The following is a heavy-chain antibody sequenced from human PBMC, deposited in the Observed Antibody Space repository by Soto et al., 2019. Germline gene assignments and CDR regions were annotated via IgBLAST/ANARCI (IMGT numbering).Heavy chain of an antibody. V-gene: IGHV3-23*01. Sequence: GGSLRLSCAASGFTFSSYAMSWVRQAPGKGLEWVSAISGSGGSTYYADSVKGRFTISRDNSKNTLYLQMNSLRAEDTAVYYCAKSGGSGSYYNEIDYWGQGTLVTVSA. CDR3: AKSGGSGSYYNEIDY. CDR2: ISGSGGST. J-gene: IGHJ4*02. D-gene: IGHD3-10*01. CDR1: GFTFSSYA.